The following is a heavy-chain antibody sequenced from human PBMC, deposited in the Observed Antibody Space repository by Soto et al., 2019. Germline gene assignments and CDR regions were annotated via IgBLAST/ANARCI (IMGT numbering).Heavy chain of an antibody. CDR2: IYHSGNT. CDR3: ERQYSSSWNWFDT. CDR1: GYSISSGYY. Sequence: SETLSLTCAVSGYSISSGYYWAWSRQPPGKGLEWIGSIYHSGNTHYNPSLKSRVTILVDTSKNQFSLRLTSVTAADKAVYYCERQYSSSWNWFDTWGQGTLVTVSS. V-gene: IGHV4-38-2*01. J-gene: IGHJ5*02. D-gene: IGHD3-22*01.